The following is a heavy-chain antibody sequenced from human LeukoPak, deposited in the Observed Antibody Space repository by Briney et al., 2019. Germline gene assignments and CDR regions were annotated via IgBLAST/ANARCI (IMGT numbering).Heavy chain of an antibody. CDR2: IDRDGGSE. CDR3: AKTFHDYVWGSLDAFHI. V-gene: IGHV3-74*01. Sequence: PGGSLRLSCVASGFIFSNSWMHWVRQAPGRGLVWVSRIDRDGGSETYADCVKGRFAISRDNAKNTLYLQMNSLRAEDTAVYYCAKTFHDYVWGSLDAFHIWGQGTTVTASS. J-gene: IGHJ3*02. CDR1: GFIFSNSW. D-gene: IGHD3-16*01.